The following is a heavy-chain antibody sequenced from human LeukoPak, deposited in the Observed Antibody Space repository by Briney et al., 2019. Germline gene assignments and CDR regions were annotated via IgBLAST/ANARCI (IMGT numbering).Heavy chain of an antibody. CDR3: ARDQGSLTRSWYTGY. CDR2: INHYSGDT. CDR1: GYTFTGYH. J-gene: IGHJ4*02. V-gene: IGHV1-2*06. Sequence: GSVEVSCEASGYTFTGYHIHWVRQAPGQGLEWMGRINHYSGDTNFAQKFQGRVTMTRDTSITTVYMDLSSLTPDNTAVYFCARDQGSLTRSWYTGYWGQGTQVTVSS. D-gene: IGHD6-13*01.